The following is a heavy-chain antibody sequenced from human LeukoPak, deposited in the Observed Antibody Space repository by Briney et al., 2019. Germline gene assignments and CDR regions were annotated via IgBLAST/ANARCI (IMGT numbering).Heavy chain of an antibody. V-gene: IGHV4-34*01. CDR2: INHSGST. CDR3: ASSSIAVAGSDY. J-gene: IGHJ4*02. D-gene: IGHD6-19*01. Sequence: SETLSLTCAVYGGSFTNNYWSWIRQPPGKGLEWIGEINHSGSTNYNPSLKSRVTISVDTSKNQFSLKLSSVTAADTAVYYCASSSIAVAGSDYWGQGTLVTVSS. CDR1: GGSFTNNY.